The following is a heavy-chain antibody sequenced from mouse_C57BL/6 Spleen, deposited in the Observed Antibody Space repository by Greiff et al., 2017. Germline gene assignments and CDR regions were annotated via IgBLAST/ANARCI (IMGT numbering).Heavy chain of an antibody. CDR2: IDPSDSYT. CDR1: GYTFTSYW. J-gene: IGHJ2*01. Sequence: QVQLQQPGAELVKPGASVKLTCKASGYTFTSYWMQWVKQRPGQGLEWIGEIDPSDSYTNYNQKFKGKATLTVAASSSTAYMQLSSLTSEDSAVYYCARKVENWGGNFDYWGQGTTLTVSS. D-gene: IGHD1-3*01. CDR3: ARKVENWGGNFDY. V-gene: IGHV1-50*01.